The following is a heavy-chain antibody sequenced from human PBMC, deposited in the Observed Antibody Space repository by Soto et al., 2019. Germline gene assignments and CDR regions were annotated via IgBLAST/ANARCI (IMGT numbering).Heavy chain of an antibody. J-gene: IGHJ4*02. V-gene: IGHV1-18*04. CDR1: GYTFTSSG. Sequence: ASVKVSCKASGYTFTSSGISWVRQAPGQGLEWMGWISAYNGNTNYAQKLQGRVTMTTDTSTSTAYMELRSLRSDDTAVYYCARTAIFGVVIRPNPLNYFDYWGQGTLVTVSS. CDR2: ISAYNGNT. CDR3: ARTAIFGVVIRPNPLNYFDY. D-gene: IGHD3-3*01.